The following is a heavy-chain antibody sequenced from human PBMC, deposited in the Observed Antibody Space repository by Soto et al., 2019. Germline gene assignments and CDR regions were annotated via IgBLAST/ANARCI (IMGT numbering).Heavy chain of an antibody. D-gene: IGHD2-15*01. CDR1: GSTISSYA. CDR2: ISGSGGST. V-gene: IGHV3-23*01. J-gene: IGHJ4*02. CDR3: AKDAGKGYCSGGSCYYFDY. Sequence: PGGSLRLSCAASGSTISSYAMSWVRQAPGKGLEWVSAISGSGGSTYYADSVKGRFTISRDNSKNTLYLQMNSLRAEDTAVYYCAKDAGKGYCSGGSCYYFDYWGQGTLVTVSS.